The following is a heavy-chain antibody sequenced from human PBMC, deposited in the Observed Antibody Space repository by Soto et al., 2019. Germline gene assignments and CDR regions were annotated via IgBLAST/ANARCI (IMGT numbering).Heavy chain of an antibody. CDR3: VNSRDSSPSDK. Sequence: ASVKVSCKASGYTFINYYLHWVRQAPGQGLEWMGIINTGGGDTSYAQKFQGRVTMTRDTSTSTVYMELSSLRSEDTATYYCVNSRDSSPSDKWGQGTLVTVSS. CDR2: INTGGGDT. CDR1: GYTFINYY. D-gene: IGHD2-21*02. V-gene: IGHV1-46*01. J-gene: IGHJ4*02.